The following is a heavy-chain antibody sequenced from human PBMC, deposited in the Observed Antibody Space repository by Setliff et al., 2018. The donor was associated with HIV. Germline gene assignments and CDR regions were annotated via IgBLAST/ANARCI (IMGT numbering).Heavy chain of an antibody. CDR1: GYSFSNYW. Sequence: PGESPKISCKGSGYSFSNYWIGWVRQMPGKGLEWMGIIYPGDSDTRYSPSFQGQVNISADKSINTAYLQWTSLKASDSAIYYCARQEAIVGTIKGWFDLWGQGTLVTVSS. J-gene: IGHJ5*02. D-gene: IGHD5-12*01. V-gene: IGHV5-51*01. CDR2: IYPGDSDT. CDR3: ARQEAIVGTIKGWFDL.